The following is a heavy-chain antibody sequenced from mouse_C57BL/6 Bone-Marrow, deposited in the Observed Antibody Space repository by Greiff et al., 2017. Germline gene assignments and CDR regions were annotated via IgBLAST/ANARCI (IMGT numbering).Heavy chain of an antibody. CDR1: GYTFTSYW. CDR3: ARDYDGSSYPYYAMDY. V-gene: IGHV1-53*01. D-gene: IGHD1-1*01. J-gene: IGHJ4*01. CDR2: INPSNGGT. Sequence: QVQLQQPGTELVKPGASVKLSCKASGYTFTSYWMHWVKQRPGQGLEWIGNINPSNGGTNYNEKFKSKATLTVDKSSSTAYMQLSSLTSEDSAVYYCARDYDGSSYPYYAMDYWGQGTSVTVSS.